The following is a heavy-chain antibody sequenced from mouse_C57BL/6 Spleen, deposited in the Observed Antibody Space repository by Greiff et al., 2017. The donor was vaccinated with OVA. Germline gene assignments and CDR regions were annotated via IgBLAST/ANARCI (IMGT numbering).Heavy chain of an antibody. J-gene: IGHJ4*01. CDR2: IYPGSGNT. D-gene: IGHD1-1*01. CDR1: GYSFTSYY. V-gene: IGHV1-66*01. Sequence: QVQLKESGPELVKPGASVKISCKASGYSFTSYYIHWVKQRPGQGLEWIGWIYPGSGNTKYNEKFKGKATLTADTSSSTAYMQLSSLTSEDSAVYYCARSGGSSPWDYWGQGTSVTVSS. CDR3: ARSGGSSPWDY.